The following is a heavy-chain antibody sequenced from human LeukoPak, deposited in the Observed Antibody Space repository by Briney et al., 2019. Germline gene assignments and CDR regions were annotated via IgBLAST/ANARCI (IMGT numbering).Heavy chain of an antibody. D-gene: IGHD2-15*01. CDR1: GFTFSTNG. V-gene: IGHV3-30*18. Sequence: PGGSLRLSCAASGFTFSTNGMHWVRQAPGKGLEWVAVISYDEKTKYYADSVKGRFTISRDNSRNTLYLEMNSLRAEDTAVYYCAKEYCGGGRCNDDFFDYWGQGTLVTVSS. J-gene: IGHJ4*02. CDR3: AKEYCGGGRCNDDFFDY. CDR2: ISYDEKTK.